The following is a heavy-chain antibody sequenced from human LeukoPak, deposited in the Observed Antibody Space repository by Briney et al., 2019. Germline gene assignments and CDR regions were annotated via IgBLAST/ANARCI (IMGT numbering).Heavy chain of an antibody. Sequence: GGSLRLSCAASGFTFSSYGMHWIRQAPGKGLEWVANIKEDGGEKYYVDSVRGRFTISRDNAKNSLSLQMNSLRAEDTAVYYCARDRTGNDYWGQGALVTVSS. V-gene: IGHV3-7*01. CDR3: ARDRTGNDY. J-gene: IGHJ4*02. CDR2: IKEDGGEK. CDR1: GFTFSSYG. D-gene: IGHD1-1*01.